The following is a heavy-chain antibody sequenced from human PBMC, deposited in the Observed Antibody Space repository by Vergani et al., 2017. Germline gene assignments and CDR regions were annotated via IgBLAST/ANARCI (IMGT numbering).Heavy chain of an antibody. Sequence: QVQLEESRGGVVQPGRSLRLSCAGSGFTLSSHAMHWVRQAPGKGLEWVAFIWYDGSKEYYADSVKGRFTISRDNSKNTLYLQMNNLRAADTAVYYCARSGYCAHGVCYMTYYYYMDVWGKGTAVTVSS. CDR2: IWYDGSKE. J-gene: IGHJ6*03. V-gene: IGHV3-33*01. D-gene: IGHD2-8*01. CDR1: GFTLSSHA. CDR3: ARSGYCAHGVCYMTYYYYMDV.